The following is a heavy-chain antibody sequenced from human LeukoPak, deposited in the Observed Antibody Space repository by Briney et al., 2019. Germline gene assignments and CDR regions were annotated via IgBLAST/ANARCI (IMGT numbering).Heavy chain of an antibody. D-gene: IGHD3-22*01. CDR2: INHSGST. V-gene: IGHV4-34*01. CDR3: ARGYYYDSSGWSYYYYYMDV. Sequence: SETLSLTCAVYGGSFSGYYWSWIRQPPGKGLEWIGEINHSGSTNYNPSLKSRVTISVDTSKNQFSLKLSSVTAADTAVYYCARGYYYDSSGWSYYYYYMDVWGKGTMVTVSS. CDR1: GGSFSGYY. J-gene: IGHJ6*03.